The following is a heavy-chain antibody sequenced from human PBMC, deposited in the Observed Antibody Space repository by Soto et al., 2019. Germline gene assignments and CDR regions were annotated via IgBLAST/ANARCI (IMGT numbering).Heavy chain of an antibody. CDR3: ERDAFLYSRGAYYDH. CDR2: ISYTGANQ. V-gene: IGHV3-30-3*01. D-gene: IGHD4-4*01. J-gene: IGHJ4*02. Sequence: QVRLVESGGGAVQPGGSLRLSCAASGFTFSTYALHWVRQAPGKGLEWVAFISYTGANQYYADSVKGRFTVSRDNSKNIASLQMTSLKPEDSAVYYCERDAFLYSRGAYYDHWGQGTLVTVSS. CDR1: GFTFSTYA.